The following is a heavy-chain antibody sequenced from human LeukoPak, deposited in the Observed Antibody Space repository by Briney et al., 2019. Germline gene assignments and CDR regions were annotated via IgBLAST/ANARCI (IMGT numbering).Heavy chain of an antibody. CDR1: GFTFSSYG. V-gene: IGHV3-33*01. Sequence: GRSLRLSCGASGFTFSSYGMHWVRQAPGKGLEWVAVIWFDGSNKYYADSVKGRFTISRDNSKNTLYLQMNSLRAEDTAVYYCARDLARFDYWGQGTLVTVSS. J-gene: IGHJ4*02. CDR3: ARDLARFDY. CDR2: IWFDGSNK.